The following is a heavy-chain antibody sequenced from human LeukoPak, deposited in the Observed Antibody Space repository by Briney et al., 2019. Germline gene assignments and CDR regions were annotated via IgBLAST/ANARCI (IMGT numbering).Heavy chain of an antibody. CDR1: GFTFSSHA. V-gene: IGHV3-23*01. D-gene: IGHD2-15*01. J-gene: IGHJ4*02. Sequence: GGSLRLSCAASGFTFSSHAMSWVRQAPGKGLDWVSGISGSGGSTYYADSVKGRFTISRDNSKNTLYLQMNSLRAEDTAVYYCAKGLVAARYYFDYWGQGTLVTVSS. CDR2: ISGSGGST. CDR3: AKGLVAARYYFDY.